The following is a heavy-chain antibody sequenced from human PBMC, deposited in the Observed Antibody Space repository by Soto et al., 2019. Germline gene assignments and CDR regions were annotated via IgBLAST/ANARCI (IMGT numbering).Heavy chain of an antibody. D-gene: IGHD3-10*01. CDR2: INHGGST. V-gene: IGHV4-34*01. Sequence: QVQLQQWGAGLLKPSGTLSLTCAVYGGSFSGYFWTWIRQPPGKGLEWIGEINHGGSTNYNPSLKSRVAISVDTSKNQFSLKLRSVTAADTAVYYCARGVTIGDAPDKSYFDSWGQGTQVTVSS. J-gene: IGHJ4*02. CDR3: ARGVTIGDAPDKSYFDS. CDR1: GGSFSGYF.